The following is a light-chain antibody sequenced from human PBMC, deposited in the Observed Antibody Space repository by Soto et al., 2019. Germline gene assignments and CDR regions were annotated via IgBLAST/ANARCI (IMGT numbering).Light chain of an antibody. CDR1: QSISSY. Sequence: DIQMTQSPSSLSASVGDRVTITCRASQSISSYLNCYQQKPGKAPKLLIYAASSLQSGVPSRFSGSGAGTDFNLTISSLQPEDFATYCCQKSYSTPLTFGGGTKVEIK. CDR2: AAS. CDR3: QKSYSTPLT. J-gene: IGKJ4*01. V-gene: IGKV1-39*01.